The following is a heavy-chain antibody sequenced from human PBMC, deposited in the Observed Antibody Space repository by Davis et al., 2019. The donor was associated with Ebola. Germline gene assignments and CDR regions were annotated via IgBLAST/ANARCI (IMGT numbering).Heavy chain of an antibody. Sequence: PGGSLRLSCQASGHSFANYWMSWVRQMPGKGLEWMGRIDLRDSYTFYSPSFEGHVTFSCDKSINPAYLKWSSLRASDTAVYYCASVDCSTDACYVDYWGQGTLVTVSS. CDR3: ASVDCSTDACYVDY. CDR1: GHSFANYW. V-gene: IGHV5-10-1*01. CDR2: IDLRDSYT. J-gene: IGHJ4*02. D-gene: IGHD2-2*01.